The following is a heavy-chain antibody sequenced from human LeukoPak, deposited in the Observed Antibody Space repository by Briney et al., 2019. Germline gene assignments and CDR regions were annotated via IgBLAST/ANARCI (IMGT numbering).Heavy chain of an antibody. J-gene: IGHJ4*02. V-gene: IGHV4-61*02. D-gene: IGHD6-25*01. CDR3: ARRIAGIAACFDY. CDR1: GGSISSGSYY. CDR2: ISTTGST. Sequence: SQTLSLTCTVSGGSISSGSYYWNWIRQPAGKGLEWIGRISTTGSTNYNPSLKSRVTISVDTSKNQFSLKPSSVTAADTAVYYCARRIAGIAACFDYWGQGTLVTVSS.